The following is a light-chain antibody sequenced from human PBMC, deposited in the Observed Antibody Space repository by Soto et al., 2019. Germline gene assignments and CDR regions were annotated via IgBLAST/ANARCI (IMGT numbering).Light chain of an antibody. CDR2: DVG. V-gene: IGLV2-11*01. CDR1: SNDVGGYNY. Sequence: QSALTQPRSVSGSPGQSVTLSCTGTSNDVGGYNYVSWYQQYPDKAPTLMIYDVGKRPSGVPDRFSGSKSGNTASLIISGLQAEDEADYYCCSYAGSYSLVFGGGTKVTVL. CDR3: CSYAGSYSLV. J-gene: IGLJ2*01.